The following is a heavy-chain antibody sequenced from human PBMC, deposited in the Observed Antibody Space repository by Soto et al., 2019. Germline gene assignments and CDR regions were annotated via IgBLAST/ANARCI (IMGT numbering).Heavy chain of an antibody. J-gene: IGHJ4*02. CDR1: GYIFTSYG. D-gene: IGHD2-15*01. Sequence: ASVKVSCKTSGYIFTSYGISWVRQAPGQGLEWMGWISGYNGNTNHAQKFQGRVTMTTDTSTSTAYMELRSLRSDDTAVYYCARSELPRSLDYWGQGTLVTVSS. CDR3: ARSELPRSLDY. CDR2: ISGYNGNT. V-gene: IGHV1-18*01.